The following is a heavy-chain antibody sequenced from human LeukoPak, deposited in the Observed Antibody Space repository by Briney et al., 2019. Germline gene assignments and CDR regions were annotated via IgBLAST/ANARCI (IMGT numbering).Heavy chain of an antibody. CDR3: AKISSGTSCYKI. Sequence: GGSLRLSCAASGFTFSSYAMSWVRQAPGKGLEWVSAISGSGGSTYYADSAKGRFTISRDNSKNTLYLQMNSLRAEDTAVYYCAKISSGTSCYKIWGQGTLVTVSS. CDR1: GFTFSSYA. J-gene: IGHJ4*02. CDR2: ISGSGGST. V-gene: IGHV3-23*01. D-gene: IGHD2-2*02.